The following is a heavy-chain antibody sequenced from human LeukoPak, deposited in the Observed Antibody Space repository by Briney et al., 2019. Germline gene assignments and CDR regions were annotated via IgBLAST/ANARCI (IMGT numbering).Heavy chain of an antibody. J-gene: IGHJ6*03. CDR1: GFTFSSYE. CDR2: ISSSGSTI. D-gene: IGHD2-15*01. CDR3: ARDCSGGSCYVGYYYYMDV. Sequence: GGSLRLSCAASGFTFSSYEMNWVRQAPGKGLEWVSYISSSGSTIYYAGSVKGRFTISRDNAKNSLYLQMNSLRAEDTAVYYCARDCSGGSCYVGYYYYMDVWGKGTTVTVSS. V-gene: IGHV3-48*03.